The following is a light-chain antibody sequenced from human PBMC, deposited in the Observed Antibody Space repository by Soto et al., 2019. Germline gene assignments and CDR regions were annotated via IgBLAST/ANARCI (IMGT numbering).Light chain of an antibody. Sequence: QSALTQPRSLSGSPGQSVTISCTVTSSDVGGYNYVSWYQQHPGKAPKLMIYDVSKRPSGVPDRFSGSKSGNTASLTISGLQAEDEADYYCCSYAGSYTYVFGTGTKLTVL. J-gene: IGLJ1*01. CDR3: CSYAGSYTYV. V-gene: IGLV2-11*01. CDR1: SSDVGGYNY. CDR2: DVS.